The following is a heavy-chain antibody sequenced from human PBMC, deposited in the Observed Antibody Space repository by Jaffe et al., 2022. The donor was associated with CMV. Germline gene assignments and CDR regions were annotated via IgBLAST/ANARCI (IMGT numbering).Heavy chain of an antibody. CDR2: IKEDGSEK. V-gene: IGHV3-7*01. CDR3: ARLRGGYDFDY. Sequence: EVQLVESGGDLVQPGGSLRLSCAASGFSFSSYWMTWVRQAPGKGLECVAYIKEDGSEKNYVDSVKGRFTISRDNAKNSLYLQMNSLRAEDTAVYYCARLRGGYDFDYWGQGTLVTVSS. CDR1: GFSFSSYW. J-gene: IGHJ4*02. D-gene: IGHD5-12*01.